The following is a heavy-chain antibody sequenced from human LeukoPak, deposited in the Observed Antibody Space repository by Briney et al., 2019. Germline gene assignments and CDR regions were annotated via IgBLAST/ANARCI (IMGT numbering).Heavy chain of an antibody. Sequence: GGSLRLSCAASGFTVSSNYMTWVRQAPGKGLEWVSVMYSGGDTYYADSVKGRFTISRDNLKNTLYLQMTSLRAEDTAVYYCARDSYGDGYNQGYFDYWGQGTLVTVSS. D-gene: IGHD5-24*01. CDR2: MYSGGDT. J-gene: IGHJ4*02. CDR3: ARDSYGDGYNQGYFDY. CDR1: GFTVSSNY. V-gene: IGHV3-66*01.